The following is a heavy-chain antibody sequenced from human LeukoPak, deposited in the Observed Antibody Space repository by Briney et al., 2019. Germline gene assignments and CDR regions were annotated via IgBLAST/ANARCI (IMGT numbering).Heavy chain of an antibody. J-gene: IGHJ6*03. Sequence: SETLSLTCTVSGGSISSYYWSWIRQPAGKGLEWIGRIYTSGSTNYNPSLKSRVTMSVDTSKNQFSLKLSSVTAADTAMYYCARHTWARGPNNEGSTFDDYYYYMDVWGKGTTVTVSS. V-gene: IGHV4-4*07. D-gene: IGHD3-10*01. CDR2: IYTSGST. CDR1: GGSISSYY. CDR3: ARHTWARGPNNEGSTFDDYYYYMDV.